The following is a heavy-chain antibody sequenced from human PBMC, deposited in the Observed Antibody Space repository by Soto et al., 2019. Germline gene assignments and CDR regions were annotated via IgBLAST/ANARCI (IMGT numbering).Heavy chain of an antibody. CDR2: ISGSGGST. Sequence: PGGSLRLSCAASGFTFSSYAMSWVRQAPGKGLEWVSAISGSGGSTYYADSVKGRFTISRDNSKNTLYLQMNSLRAEDTAVYYCAKISSYSSSSEVDYWGQGTLVAVSS. V-gene: IGHV3-23*01. CDR1: GFTFSSYA. CDR3: AKISSYSSSSEVDY. D-gene: IGHD6-6*01. J-gene: IGHJ4*02.